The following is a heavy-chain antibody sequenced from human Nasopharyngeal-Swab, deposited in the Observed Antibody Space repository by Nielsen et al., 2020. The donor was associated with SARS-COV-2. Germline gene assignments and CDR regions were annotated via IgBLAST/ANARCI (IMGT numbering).Heavy chain of an antibody. CDR3: VKEQVRGGCFDY. CDR1: GFTFSSYA. J-gene: IGHJ4*02. D-gene: IGHD2-15*01. V-gene: IGHV3-64D*06. Sequence: GESLKISCSASGFTFSSYAMHWVRQAPGKGLEYVSAISSNGGSTYYADSVKGRFTISRDNSKDTLYLQMSSLRAEDTAVYYCVKEQVRGGCFDYWGQGTLVTVSS. CDR2: ISSNGGST.